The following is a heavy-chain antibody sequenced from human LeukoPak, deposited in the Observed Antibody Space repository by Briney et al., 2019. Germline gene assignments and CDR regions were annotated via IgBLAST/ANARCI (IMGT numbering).Heavy chain of an antibody. D-gene: IGHD3-10*01. CDR3: ARGGTIMVHDY. CDR1: GYSFTTYW. Sequence: GESLKISCQGSGYSFTTYWIGWVRQMPGKGLEWMGIIHSGDSDTRYSPSFQGQVTISADKSISTAYLQWSSLKASDTAMYYCARGGTIMVHDYWGQGTLVTVSS. CDR2: IHSGDSDT. V-gene: IGHV5-51*01. J-gene: IGHJ4*02.